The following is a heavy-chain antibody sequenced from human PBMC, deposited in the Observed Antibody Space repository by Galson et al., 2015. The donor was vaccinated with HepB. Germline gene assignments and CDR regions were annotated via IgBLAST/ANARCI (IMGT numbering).Heavy chain of an antibody. V-gene: IGHV4-34*01. Sequence: SETLSLTCAVYGGSFSGYYWNWIRQPPGKGLEWIGEINHSGSTNYNPSLKSRVTISVDTSKNQFSLKLSSVTAADTAVYYCARGGRFGVYYMDVWGKGTTVTVSS. D-gene: IGHD3-10*01. CDR2: INHSGST. CDR1: GGSFSGYY. CDR3: ARGGRFGVYYMDV. J-gene: IGHJ6*03.